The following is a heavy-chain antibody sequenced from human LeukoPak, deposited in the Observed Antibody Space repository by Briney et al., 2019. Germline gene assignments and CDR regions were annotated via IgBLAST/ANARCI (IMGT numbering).Heavy chain of an antibody. V-gene: IGHV3-74*01. D-gene: IGHD6-6*01. CDR3: ARVRSDYSSSSPPDY. Sequence: GRSLRLSCVASGISFSTYWMHWVRQAPGKGLVWVSRIDNGGTTTLYADSVRGRFTISRDNAKNTLYLQMNSLRAEDTAIYFCARVRSDYSSSSPPDYWGQGTPVTVSS. CDR2: IDNGGTTT. J-gene: IGHJ4*02. CDR1: GISFSTYW.